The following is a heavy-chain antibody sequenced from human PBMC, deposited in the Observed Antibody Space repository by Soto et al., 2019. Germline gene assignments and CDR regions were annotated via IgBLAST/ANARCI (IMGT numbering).Heavy chain of an antibody. CDR3: ARTTRESSGWYDYYYGMDV. CDR2: IFSNDEK. CDR1: GFSLSNARMG. V-gene: IGHV2-26*01. J-gene: IGHJ6*02. Sequence: QVTLKESGPVLVKPTETLTLTCTVSGFSLSNARMGVSWIRQPPGKALEWLAHIFSNDEKSYSTSLKSRLTISKDTSKSQVVLTMTNMDPVDTATYYCARTTRESSGWYDYYYGMDVWGQGTTVTVSS. D-gene: IGHD6-19*01.